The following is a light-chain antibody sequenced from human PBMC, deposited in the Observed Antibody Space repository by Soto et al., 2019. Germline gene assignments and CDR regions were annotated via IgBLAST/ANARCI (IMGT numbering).Light chain of an antibody. J-gene: IGKJ1*01. CDR3: QQYDDWWT. V-gene: IGKV3-15*01. CDR2: GAS. CDR1: QSVGSN. Sequence: EIVMTQSPATLSVSPGERATLSCRASQSVGSNLACFQQKPGQAPRLLIYGASTKATGTPARFSGSGSGTEFTLTISSLQSEDFAVYYCQQYDDWWTFGQGTKVEIK.